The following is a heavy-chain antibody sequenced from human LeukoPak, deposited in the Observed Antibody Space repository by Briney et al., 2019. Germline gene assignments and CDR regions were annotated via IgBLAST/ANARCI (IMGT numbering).Heavy chain of an antibody. Sequence: PGGSLRLSCAASGFTLSDHYMNWIRQAPGKGLEWVAIISYDGSNKYYADSVKGRFTISRDNSKNTLYLQMNSLRAEDTAVYYCAKDTTVVAGPFDYWGQGTLVTVSS. CDR2: ISYDGSNK. D-gene: IGHD4-23*01. V-gene: IGHV3-30*18. CDR1: GFTLSDHY. J-gene: IGHJ4*02. CDR3: AKDTTVVAGPFDY.